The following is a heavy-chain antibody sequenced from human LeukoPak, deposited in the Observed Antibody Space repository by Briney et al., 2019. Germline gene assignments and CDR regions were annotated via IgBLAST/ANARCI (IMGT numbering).Heavy chain of an antibody. J-gene: IGHJ4*02. Sequence: SETLSLTCTVSDSSVTSTYYWAWFRQPPGKGLEWIATVFRLQTVRTFYNPSLESRVTMSLDPSQNQFSLNLTSVTAADTALYFCARVLHAPYLIDSWGQGTLVTVSS. CDR2: VFRLQTVRT. CDR1: DSSVTSTYY. D-gene: IGHD2-8*01. CDR3: ARVLHAPYLIDS. V-gene: IGHV4-38-2*02.